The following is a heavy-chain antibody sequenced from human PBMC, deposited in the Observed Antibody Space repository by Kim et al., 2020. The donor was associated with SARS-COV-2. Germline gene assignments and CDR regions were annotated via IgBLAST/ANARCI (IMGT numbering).Heavy chain of an antibody. D-gene: IGHD2-2*01. CDR1: GYTFTSYG. J-gene: IGHJ6*02. CDR3: ARDGVVVVPAAMGDYYYYGMDV. V-gene: IGHV1-18*01. Sequence: ASVKVSCKASGYTFTSYGISWVRQAPGQGLEWMGWISAYNGNTNYAQKLQGRVTMTTDTSTSTAYMELRSLRSDDTAVYYCARDGVVVVPAAMGDYYYYGMDVWGQGTTVTVSS. CDR2: ISAYNGNT.